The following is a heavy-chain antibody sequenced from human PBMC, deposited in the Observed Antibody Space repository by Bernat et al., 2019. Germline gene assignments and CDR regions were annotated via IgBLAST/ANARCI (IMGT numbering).Heavy chain of an antibody. CDR2: IWYDGSNK. D-gene: IGHD1-7*01. CDR1: GFTFSSYG. CDR3: ARDSLELPLDEPDDAFDI. V-gene: IGHV3-33*01. Sequence: QVQLVESGGGVVQPGRSLRLSCAASGFTFSSYGMHWVRQAPGKGLEWVAVIWYDGSNKYYADSVKGRFTISRDNSKNTLYLQMNSLRAEDTAVYCCARDSLELPLDEPDDAFDIWGQGTMVTVSS. J-gene: IGHJ3*02.